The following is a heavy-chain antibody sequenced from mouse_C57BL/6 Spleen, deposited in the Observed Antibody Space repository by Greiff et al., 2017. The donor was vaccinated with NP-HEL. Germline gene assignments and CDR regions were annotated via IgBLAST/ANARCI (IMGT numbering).Heavy chain of an antibody. V-gene: IGHV1-72*01. D-gene: IGHD2-1*01. CDR2: IDPNSGGT. CDR1: GYTFTCYW. CDR3: ARSDYGNYVGDY. Sequence: SCKASGYTFTCYWMHWVKQRPGRGLEWIGRIDPNSGGTKYNEKFKSKATLTVDKPSSTAYMQLSSLTSEDSAVYYCARSDYGNYVGDYWGQGTTLTVSS. J-gene: IGHJ2*01.